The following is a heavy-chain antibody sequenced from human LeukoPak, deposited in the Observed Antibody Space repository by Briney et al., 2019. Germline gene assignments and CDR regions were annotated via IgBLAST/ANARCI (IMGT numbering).Heavy chain of an antibody. CDR1: GYSFTSYW. J-gene: IGHJ4*02. D-gene: IGHD4-17*01. V-gene: IGHV5-51*01. CDR3: ATVRTYGDYAMNY. Sequence: GESLKISCKGSGYSFTSYWIAWVRHMPGKGLEWMGIIYPGDSDTRYSPSFQGQVTISADKSISTAYLQWSSLKASDTGMYYCATVRTYGDYAMNYWGQGTLVTVSS. CDR2: IYPGDSDT.